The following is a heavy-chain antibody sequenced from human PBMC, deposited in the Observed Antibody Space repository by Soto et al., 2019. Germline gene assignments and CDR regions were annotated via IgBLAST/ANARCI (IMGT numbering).Heavy chain of an antibody. J-gene: IGHJ6*02. V-gene: IGHV3-23*01. CDR3: GKGRSYYYYYGVDV. CDR1: GFTFSSCA. D-gene: IGHD1-26*01. CDR2: IIDSGGST. Sequence: GGSLRLSCAASGFTFSSCAMGWVRQAPGKGLDWVSDIIDSGGSTYYADSVKGRFTISRDNSKSTLYLQMNSLRAVDTAVYYCGKGRSYYYYYGVDVWGQGTTVTVSS.